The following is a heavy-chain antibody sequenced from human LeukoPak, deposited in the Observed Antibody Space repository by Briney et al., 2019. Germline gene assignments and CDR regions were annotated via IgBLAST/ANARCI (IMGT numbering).Heavy chain of an antibody. J-gene: IGHJ4*02. CDR2: IYTSGGT. CDR1: GGSISSGSYY. V-gene: IGHV4-61*02. Sequence: SETLCLTCAVSGGSISSGSYYWSWIRQPAGKGLAWIGRIYTSGGTTYNPSLTSRVTISVDFYKNQVYLKLSYVTAADTAVYYCASYSGGSGWYGYFDYWGQGTLVTVSS. D-gene: IGHD6-19*01. CDR3: ASYSGGSGWYGYFDY.